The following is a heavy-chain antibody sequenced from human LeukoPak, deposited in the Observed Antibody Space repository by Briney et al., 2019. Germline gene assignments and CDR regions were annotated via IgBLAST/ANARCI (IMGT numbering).Heavy chain of an antibody. V-gene: IGHV7-4-1*02. Sequence: EASVKVSCTASGYTFTSYAMNWVRQAPGQGLEWMGWINTNTGNPTYAQGFTGRFVFSLDTSVSTAYLQISSLKAEDTAVYYCARENRAYYYGSGSYYNDFDYWGQGTLVTVSS. CDR3: ARENRAYYYGSGSYYNDFDY. J-gene: IGHJ4*02. D-gene: IGHD3-10*01. CDR1: GYTFTSYA. CDR2: INTNTGNP.